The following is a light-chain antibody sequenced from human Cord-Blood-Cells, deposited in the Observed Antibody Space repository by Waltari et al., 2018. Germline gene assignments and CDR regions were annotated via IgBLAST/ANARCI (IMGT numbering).Light chain of an antibody. V-gene: IGLV3-25*03. Sequence: SYELTQPPSVSVSPGQTARITCSGDALPKQYAYWYQQKPGQAPVLGIYKDSERPSGIPERFSGSSSGTTVTLTISGVQVEDEADYYCQSADSSGTWVFGGGTKLTVL. CDR2: KDS. CDR1: ALPKQY. CDR3: QSADSSGTWV. J-gene: IGLJ3*02.